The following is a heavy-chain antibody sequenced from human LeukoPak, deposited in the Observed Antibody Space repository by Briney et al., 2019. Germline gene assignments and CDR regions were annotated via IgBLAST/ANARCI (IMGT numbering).Heavy chain of an antibody. J-gene: IGHJ4*02. CDR1: GFTITTNY. CDR3: ARERSTVAPPHPFDY. CDR2: IYGDDET. D-gene: IGHD4-23*01. Sequence: GGSLRLSCAASGFTITTNYMNWVRQAPGKGLEWVSVIYGDDETNYADSVKGRFTISRDNSKNTLYLQMNSLRAEDTAVYYCARERSTVAPPHPFDYWGQGTLVTVSS. V-gene: IGHV3-53*01.